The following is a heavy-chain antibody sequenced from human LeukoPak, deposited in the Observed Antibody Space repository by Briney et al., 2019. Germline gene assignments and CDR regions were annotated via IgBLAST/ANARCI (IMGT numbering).Heavy chain of an antibody. Sequence: SETLSLTCTVSGGSISSYYWSWIRQPPGKGLKWVGNIYYSGYTTYSPSLRSRVTISVDTSKNQFSLKLSSVTAADTAVYYCARETSQKGAHYMDVWGKGTTITISS. CDR1: GGSISSYY. D-gene: IGHD3-16*01. CDR3: ARETSQKGAHYMDV. CDR2: IYYSGYT. J-gene: IGHJ6*03. V-gene: IGHV4-59*01.